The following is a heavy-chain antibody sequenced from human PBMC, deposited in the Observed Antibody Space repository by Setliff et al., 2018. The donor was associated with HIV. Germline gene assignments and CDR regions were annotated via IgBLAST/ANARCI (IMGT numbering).Heavy chain of an antibody. CDR1: GYTFTSCF. Sequence: ASVKVSCKASGYTFTSCFMHWVRQAPGQGLEYMGIINPSDGTTDYTQKFQGRVTMTRDTSTSTVYMELSSLRSEDTAVYYCARGHIVVVTARGWFDPWGQGTLVTVSS. CDR2: INPSDGTT. V-gene: IGHV1-46*01. D-gene: IGHD2-21*02. J-gene: IGHJ5*02. CDR3: ARGHIVVVTARGWFDP.